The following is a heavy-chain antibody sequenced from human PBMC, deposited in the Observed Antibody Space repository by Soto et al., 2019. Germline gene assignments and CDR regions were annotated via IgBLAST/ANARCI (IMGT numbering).Heavy chain of an antibody. J-gene: IGHJ3*01. CDR3: ARVWGGAFDF. D-gene: IGHD3-10*01. CDR2: IYYSGST. Sequence: SETLSLTCTVSGGSISSYYWSLIRQPPGKGLEWIGYIYYSGSTNYNPSLKSRVTISVDASKNQFSLKLSSVTAADTAVYYCARVWGGAFDFWGQGTMVTVSS. CDR1: GGSISSYY. V-gene: IGHV4-59*01.